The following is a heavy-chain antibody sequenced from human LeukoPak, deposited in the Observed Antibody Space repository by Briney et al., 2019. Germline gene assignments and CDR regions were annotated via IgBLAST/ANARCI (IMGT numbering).Heavy chain of an antibody. V-gene: IGHV4-59*01. CDR3: ARVEGYCSGGSCYSVGAFDI. CDR2: IYYSGST. Sequence: PSETLSLTCTVSGGSISSYYWSWIRQPPGKGLEWIGYIYYSGSTIYNPSLKSRVTISVDTSRNQFSLKLNSVTAADTAVYYCARVEGYCSGGSCYSVGAFDIWGQGTMVTVSS. CDR1: GGSISSYY. D-gene: IGHD2-15*01. J-gene: IGHJ3*02.